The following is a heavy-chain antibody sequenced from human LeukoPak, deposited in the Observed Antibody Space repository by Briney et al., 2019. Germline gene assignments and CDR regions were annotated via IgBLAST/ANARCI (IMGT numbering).Heavy chain of an antibody. CDR1: GYTFTSYA. V-gene: IGHV7-4-1*02. CDR3: ARDPPVGYSSDWYWGDRGNWFDP. Sequence: ASVKVSCKASGYTFTSYAMNWVRQAPGQGLEWMGCINTNTGNPTYAQGFTGRFVFSLDTSVSTAYLQISSLKAEDTAVYYCARDPPVGYSSDWYWGDRGNWFDPWGQGTLVTVSS. J-gene: IGHJ5*02. D-gene: IGHD6-19*01. CDR2: INTNTGNP.